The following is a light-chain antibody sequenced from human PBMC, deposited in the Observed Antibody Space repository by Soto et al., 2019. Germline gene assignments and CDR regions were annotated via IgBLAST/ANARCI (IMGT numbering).Light chain of an antibody. CDR2: WAS. CDR3: QQSYSTPIT. J-gene: IGKJ5*01. Sequence: DIVMTQSPDSLAVSLGERATINCKSSQSVLFSSNNKNYLAWYQQKPGQPPKLLIYWASTRESGVPNPFSGSGSGSDFTLTISSLQAEDVAVYYCQQSYSTPITFGQGTRLEIK. CDR1: QSVLFSSNNKNY. V-gene: IGKV4-1*01.